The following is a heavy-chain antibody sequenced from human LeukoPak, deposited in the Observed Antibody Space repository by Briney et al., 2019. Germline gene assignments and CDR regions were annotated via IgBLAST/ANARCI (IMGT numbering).Heavy chain of an antibody. V-gene: IGHV1-69*13. CDR1: GGTFSSYA. CDR2: IIPIFGTA. CDR3: ARSLDNWFDP. Sequence: ASVKVSCKASGGTFSSYAISWVRQAPGQGLEWMGGIIPIFGTANYAQKFQGRVTITADESMSTAYMELSSLRSEDTAVYYCARSLDNWFDPWGQGTLVTVSS. J-gene: IGHJ5*02.